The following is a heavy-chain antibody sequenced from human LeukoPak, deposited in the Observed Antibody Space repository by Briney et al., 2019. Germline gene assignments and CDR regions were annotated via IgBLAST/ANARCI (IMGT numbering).Heavy chain of an antibody. J-gene: IGHJ3*02. D-gene: IGHD3-10*01. CDR2: ISTYNGNT. CDR1: GYTFNNYG. V-gene: IGHV1-18*01. Sequence: GASVKASCKASGYTFNNYGISWVRQAPGQGLEWMGWISTYNGNTYHAQKLQGRVTMTTDTSTTTAYMELRSLRSDDTAVYYCARGPFGTDAFDIWGQGTMVTVSS. CDR3: ARGPFGTDAFDI.